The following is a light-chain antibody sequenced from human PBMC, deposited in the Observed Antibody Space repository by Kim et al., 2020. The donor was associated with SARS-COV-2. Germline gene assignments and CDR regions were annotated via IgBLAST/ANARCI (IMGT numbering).Light chain of an antibody. J-gene: IGLJ2*01. V-gene: IGLV1-44*01. Sequence: ELTQPPSASGTPGQRVTISCSGSSSNIGSNTVNWYQQLPGTAPRLLIYSNNQRPSGVPDRFSGSKSGTTASLAISGLQSEDEADYYCAAWDDSLNGPVFGGGTQLTVL. CDR1: SSNIGSNT. CDR3: AAWDDSLNGPV. CDR2: SNN.